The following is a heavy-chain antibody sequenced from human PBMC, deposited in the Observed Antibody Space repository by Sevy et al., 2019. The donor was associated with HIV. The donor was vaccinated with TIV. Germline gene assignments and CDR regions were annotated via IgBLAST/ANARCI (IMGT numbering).Heavy chain of an antibody. CDR3: AGGDTTMITDLDY. J-gene: IGHJ4*02. CDR2: VTSDGTT. CDR1: GLTLTTTG. V-gene: IGHV3-23*01. D-gene: IGHD3-16*01. Sequence: GESLKISCAASGLTLTTTGMSWVRQAPGKGLEWVAGVTSDGTTYYADSGRDRFTVSRDNSKNTLYLQLNSLRADDTAVFYCAGGDTTMITDLDYWGQGTLVTVSS.